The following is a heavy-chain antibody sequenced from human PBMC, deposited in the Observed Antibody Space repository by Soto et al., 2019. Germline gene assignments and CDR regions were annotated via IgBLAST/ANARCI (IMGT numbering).Heavy chain of an antibody. CDR1: GGSISSGGYY. CDR3: ASLERGDFEMN. D-gene: IGHD4-17*01. V-gene: IGHV4-31*03. CDR2: IYYSGST. Sequence: QVQLQESGPGLVKPSQTLSLTCTVSGGSISSGGYYWSWIRQHQGKGLEWIGYIYYSGSTYYNPSLKGRVTMSVDTSQNQYSLKLSCLTAADTAVYYCASLERGDFEMNWGQGTLVTVSS. J-gene: IGHJ4*02.